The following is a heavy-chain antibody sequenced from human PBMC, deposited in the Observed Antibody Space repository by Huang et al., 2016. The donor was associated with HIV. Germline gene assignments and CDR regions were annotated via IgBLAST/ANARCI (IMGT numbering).Heavy chain of an antibody. V-gene: IGHV1-69*01. CDR1: GGTFSSYA. CDR3: ACSLAMVTEGWFDP. CDR2: IIPILGTA. D-gene: IGHD5-18*01. Sequence: QVQLVQSGAEVKKPGSSVKVSCKASGGTFSSYAISWVRQAPGQGLEWMGGIIPILGTANYAKKCQGRVTITADESTSTAYMELSSLRSEDTAVYYCACSLAMVTEGWFDPWGQGTLVTVSS. J-gene: IGHJ5*02.